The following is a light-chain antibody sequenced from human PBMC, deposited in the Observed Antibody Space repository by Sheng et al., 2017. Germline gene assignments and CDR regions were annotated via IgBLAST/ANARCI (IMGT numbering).Light chain of an antibody. J-gene: IGKJ1*01. V-gene: IGKV3-20*01. CDR3: QQYLGSPRT. CDR2: GAS. Sequence: ETVMTQSPATLSVSPGEGATLSCRASQSVGSSYFAWYQHQPGQAPRLLIYGASNRATGIPDRFRGTGSGTDFTLTIDRLEPEDFAVYYCQQYLGSPRTFGQGTKVEI. CDR1: QSVGSSY.